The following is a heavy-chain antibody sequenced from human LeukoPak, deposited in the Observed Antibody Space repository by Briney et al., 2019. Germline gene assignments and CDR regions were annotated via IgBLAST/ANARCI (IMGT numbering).Heavy chain of an antibody. CDR1: GGSISSYY. Sequence: PSETLSLTCTVSGGSISSYYWSWIRQPPGKGLEWIGYIYYSGSTNCNPSLKSRVTISVDTSKNQFSLKLSSVTAADTAVYYCARRHTAAADGFDYWGQGTLVTVSS. J-gene: IGHJ4*02. V-gene: IGHV4-59*08. CDR3: ARRHTAAADGFDY. CDR2: IYYSGST. D-gene: IGHD2-21*01.